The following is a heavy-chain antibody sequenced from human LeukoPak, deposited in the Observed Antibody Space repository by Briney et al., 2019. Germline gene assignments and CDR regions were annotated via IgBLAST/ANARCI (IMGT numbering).Heavy chain of an antibody. CDR3: ARRGYYDFRNYYYYYMDV. J-gene: IGHJ6*03. CDR2: IYTSGRT. V-gene: IGHV4-4*09. Sequence: SETLSLTCTVSGGSISSYYWSWIRQPPGKGLEWIGYIYTSGRTNYNPSLKSRVTISVDTSKNQFSLKLSSVTAADTAVYYCARRGYYDFRNYYYYYMDVWGKGTTVTVSS. D-gene: IGHD3-3*01. CDR1: GGSISSYY.